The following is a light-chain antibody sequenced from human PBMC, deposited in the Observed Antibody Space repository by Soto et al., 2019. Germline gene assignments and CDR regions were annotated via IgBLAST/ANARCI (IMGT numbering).Light chain of an antibody. CDR2: GAS. Sequence: EIVMTQSPATLSVSPGDRATLYCRAGQNVSSNLAWYQQKFGQAHTLLIYGASTRATGIPARFSGSGSGTEFSLTISSLQSEDFAVYYCQQYDNWPPLTFGGGTKVEIK. V-gene: IGKV3-15*01. CDR3: QQYDNWPPLT. J-gene: IGKJ4*01. CDR1: QNVSSN.